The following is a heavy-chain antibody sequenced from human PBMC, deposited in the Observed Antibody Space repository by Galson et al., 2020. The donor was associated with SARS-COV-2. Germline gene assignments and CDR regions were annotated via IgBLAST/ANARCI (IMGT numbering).Heavy chain of an antibody. CDR3: ASGLGGYDYYGMDV. D-gene: IGHD3-16*01. CDR1: GFTVSSNY. J-gene: IGHJ6*02. Sequence: GGSLRLSCAASGFTVSSNYMSWVRQAPGKGLEWVSVIYSGGSTYYADSVKGRFTISRHNSKNTLYLQMNSLRAEDTAVYYCASGLGGYDYYGMDVWGQGTTVTVSS. V-gene: IGHV3-53*04. CDR2: IYSGGST.